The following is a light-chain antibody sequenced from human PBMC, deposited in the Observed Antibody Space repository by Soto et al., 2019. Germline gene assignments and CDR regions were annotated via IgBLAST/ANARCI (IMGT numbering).Light chain of an antibody. V-gene: IGLV2-14*03. CDR3: SSYTSSSTYV. J-gene: IGLJ1*01. CDR1: SSDVGGYNY. Sequence: QSALTQPASVSGSPGQSITISCTGTSSDVGGYNYVSWYQQHPGKVPKLMIYDVGNRPSGVSNRFSGSKSGNTASLTISGLQAEDEADYYCSSYTSSSTYVFGIGTKLTVL. CDR2: DVG.